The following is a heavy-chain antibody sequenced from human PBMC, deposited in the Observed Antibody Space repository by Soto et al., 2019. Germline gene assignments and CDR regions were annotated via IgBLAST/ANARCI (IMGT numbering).Heavy chain of an antibody. Sequence: EVRLVESGGGLVQPGGSLRLSCTTSGFTFSGYWMSWVRQAPGKGLEYVANMKQDGSEKVYLDSVKGRFTISRDNAKSSLYLQMNSLTAEDTAVYYCAGDAYYYGSGRFDYWGQGTLVTVSS. CDR2: MKQDGSEK. V-gene: IGHV3-7*05. D-gene: IGHD3-10*01. J-gene: IGHJ4*02. CDR1: GFTFSGYW. CDR3: AGDAYYYGSGRFDY.